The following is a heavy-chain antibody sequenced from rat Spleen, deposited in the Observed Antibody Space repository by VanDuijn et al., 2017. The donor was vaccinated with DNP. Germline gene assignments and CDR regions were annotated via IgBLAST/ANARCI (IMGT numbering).Heavy chain of an antibody. D-gene: IGHD1-11*01. Sequence: EVQLVESGGGLVQPGRSLKLSCAASGFTFSDYAMAWVRQSPKKGLEWVATIIYDGSRTYYRDSVKGRFTISRDNAKSTLYLQMDSLRSEDTATYYCATGVYGGYEDWFAYWGQGTLVTVSS. J-gene: IGHJ3*01. CDR1: GFTFSDYA. CDR2: IIYDGSRT. V-gene: IGHV5S10*01. CDR3: ATGVYGGYEDWFAY.